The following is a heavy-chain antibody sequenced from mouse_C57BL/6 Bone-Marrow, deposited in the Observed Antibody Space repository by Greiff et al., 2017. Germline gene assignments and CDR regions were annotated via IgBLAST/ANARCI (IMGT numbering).Heavy chain of an antibody. J-gene: IGHJ4*01. V-gene: IGHV1-76*01. CDR3: ARRDYDGGDAMDY. CDR2: IYPGSGNT. D-gene: IGHD2-4*01. Sequence: VQLQQSGAELVRPGASVKLSCKASGYTFTDYYINWVKQRPGQGLEWIARIYPGSGNTYYNEKFKGKATLTAEKSSSTAYMQLSSLTSEDSAVYFWARRDYDGGDAMDYWGQGTSVTVSS. CDR1: GYTFTDYY.